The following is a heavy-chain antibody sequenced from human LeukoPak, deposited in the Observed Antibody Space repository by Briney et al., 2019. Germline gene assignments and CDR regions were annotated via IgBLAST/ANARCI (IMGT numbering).Heavy chain of an antibody. CDR1: GGSISSYY. CDR3: ARQGLGLSAANRRSAFDI. CDR2: IYYSGST. J-gene: IGHJ3*02. V-gene: IGHV4-59*08. Sequence: SETLSLTCTVSGGSISSYYWSWIRQPPGKGLEWIGYIYYSGSTNYNPSLKSRVTISVDTSKNQFSLKLSSVTAADTAVYYCARQGLGLSAANRRSAFDIWGQGTMVTVSS. D-gene: IGHD2-2*01.